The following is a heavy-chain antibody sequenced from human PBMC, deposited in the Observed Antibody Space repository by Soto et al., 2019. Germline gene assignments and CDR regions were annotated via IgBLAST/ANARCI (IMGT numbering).Heavy chain of an antibody. CDR3: VSEDDGGDRDYYGLDV. V-gene: IGHV4-30-4*01. Sequence: SETLSLTCTVSGGSMNSEHYHWTWIRQAPGKGLEWIGYIHYTGSVQYNPSLQSRVTMSVDTSKNVFSLNLSSVTAADTAVYFCVSEDDGGDRDYYGLDVWGHGTTVTVSS. D-gene: IGHD2-21*02. CDR2: IHYTGSV. CDR1: GGSMNSEHYH. J-gene: IGHJ6*02.